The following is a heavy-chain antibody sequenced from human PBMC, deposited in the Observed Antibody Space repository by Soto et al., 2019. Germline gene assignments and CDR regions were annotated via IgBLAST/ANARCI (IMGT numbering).Heavy chain of an antibody. V-gene: IGHV4-34*01. J-gene: IGHJ4*02. CDR1: GGSFSGYY. CDR2: INHSGST. CDR3: ARGRRIAVAGTRSSLDH. Sequence: PSETLSLTCAVYGGSFSGYYWSWIRQPPGKGLEWIGEINHSGSTNYNPSLKSRVTISVDTSKNQFSLKLSSVTAADTAVYYCARGRRIAVAGTRSSLDHWGQGTLVTVSS. D-gene: IGHD6-19*01.